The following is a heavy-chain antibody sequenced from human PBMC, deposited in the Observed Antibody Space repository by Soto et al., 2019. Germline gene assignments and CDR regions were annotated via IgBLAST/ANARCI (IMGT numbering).Heavy chain of an antibody. V-gene: IGHV3-7*01. CDR2: INQGGSEK. D-gene: IGHD3-10*01. J-gene: IGHJ4*02. Sequence: GGSLRLSCAASGFTFSTYSMSWVRQAPGKGLEWVANINQGGSEKYYVDSVRGRFTVSRDNAKNSLYLQMNSLRAEDTAVYYCAIPAFYGPGSYFDCRGQGTLVTVSS. CDR3: AIPAFYGPGSYFDC. CDR1: GFTFSTYS.